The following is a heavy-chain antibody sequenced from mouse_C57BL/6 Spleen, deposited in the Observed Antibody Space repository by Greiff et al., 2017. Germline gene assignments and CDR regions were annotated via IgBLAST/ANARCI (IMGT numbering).Heavy chain of an antibody. CDR2: INPSNGGT. J-gene: IGHJ2*01. CDR3: ARDYYGSSYFDY. CDR1: GYTFTSYW. Sequence: VQLQQSGTELVKPGASVKLSCKASGYTFTSYWMHWVKQRPGQDLEWIGNINPSNGGTNYNEKFKSKATLTVDKSSSTAYMQLSSLTSEDAAVYYCARDYYGSSYFDYWGQGTTLTVSS. D-gene: IGHD1-1*01. V-gene: IGHV1-53*01.